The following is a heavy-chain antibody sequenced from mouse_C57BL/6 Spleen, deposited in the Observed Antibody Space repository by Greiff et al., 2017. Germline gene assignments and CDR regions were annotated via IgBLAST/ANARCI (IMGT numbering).Heavy chain of an antibody. CDR1: GYTFTSYW. Sequence: VQLQQPGAELVRPGSSVKLSCKASGYTFTSYWMAWVQQRPGQGLEWIGNIYPSDSETHYNQKFKDKATLTVDKSSSTAYMQLNSLTSEDSAVYYCARCLNWDRENYFDDWGQGTTLTGSS. V-gene: IGHV1-61*01. CDR3: ARCLNWDRENYFDD. CDR2: IYPSDSET. J-gene: IGHJ2*01. D-gene: IGHD4-1*01.